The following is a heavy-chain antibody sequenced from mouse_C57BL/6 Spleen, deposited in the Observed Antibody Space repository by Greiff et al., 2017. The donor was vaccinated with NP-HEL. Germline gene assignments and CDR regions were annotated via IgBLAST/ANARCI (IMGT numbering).Heavy chain of an antibody. J-gene: IGHJ4*01. V-gene: IGHV1-61*01. Sequence: QVQLKQPGAELVRPGSSVKLSCKASGYTFTSYWMDWVKQRPGQGLEWIGNIYPSDSETHYNQKFKDKATLTVDKSSSTAYMQLSSLTSEDSAVYYCARGGFYYYGSSYAMDYWGQGTSVTVSS. CDR2: IYPSDSET. D-gene: IGHD1-1*01. CDR1: GYTFTSYW. CDR3: ARGGFYYYGSSYAMDY.